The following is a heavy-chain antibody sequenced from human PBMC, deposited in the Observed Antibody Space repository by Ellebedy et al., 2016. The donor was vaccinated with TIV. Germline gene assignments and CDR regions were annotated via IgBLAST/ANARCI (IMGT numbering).Heavy chain of an antibody. D-gene: IGHD2-2*01. Sequence: GGSLRLSCAASRFTFSDYVMHWVRQAPGMGLEWVAIISYDGSNKYYADSVKGRFTISRDNSKNMLFLQMNSLRADDTAIYYGARAPATHIFFDSWGQGTLVSVSS. CDR3: ARAPATHIFFDS. V-gene: IGHV3-30-3*01. J-gene: IGHJ5*01. CDR1: RFTFSDYV. CDR2: ISYDGSNK.